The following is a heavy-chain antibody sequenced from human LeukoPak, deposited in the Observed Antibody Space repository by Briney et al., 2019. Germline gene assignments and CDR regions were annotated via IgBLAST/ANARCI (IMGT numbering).Heavy chain of an antibody. CDR1: GFTFDDYA. CDR2: ISWNSGSI. Sequence: GRSLRLSCAASGFTFDDYAMHWVRQAPGKGLEWVSGISWNSGSIGYADSVKGRFTISRDNAKTSLYLQMNSLRAEDTAVYFCARELSVHLRYNSGSYFDYWGQGTLVTVSS. V-gene: IGHV3-9*01. CDR3: ARELSVHLRYNSGSYFDY. D-gene: IGHD6-19*01. J-gene: IGHJ4*02.